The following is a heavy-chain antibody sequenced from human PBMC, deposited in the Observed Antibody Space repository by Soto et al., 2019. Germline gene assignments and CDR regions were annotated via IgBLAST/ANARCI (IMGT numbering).Heavy chain of an antibody. CDR2: INPNGGST. Sequence: ASVKVSCKAPADTFTSYYIHWVRQAPGHGLEWMGIINPNGGSTRFAQTFQGRVTITADESTSKAYMELSSLRSEDTAVYYCARGLVVVAGGFDPWGQGTLVTVSS. CDR3: ARGLVVVAGGFDP. V-gene: IGHV1-46*01. J-gene: IGHJ5*02. CDR1: ADTFTSYY. D-gene: IGHD2-15*01.